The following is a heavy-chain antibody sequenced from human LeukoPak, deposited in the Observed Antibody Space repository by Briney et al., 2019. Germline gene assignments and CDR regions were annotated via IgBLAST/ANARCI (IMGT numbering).Heavy chain of an antibody. V-gene: IGHV1-2*02. CDR2: INPNSGGT. J-gene: IGHJ5*02. Sequence: ASVKVSCKPSGYTFTGYYLHWVRQAPGQGLEWMGWINPNSGGTNYAQKFQGRVTMTRDTSISTAYMELSRLRSDDMAVYYCARDRDYYGSGSYSFTGGLRNWFDPWGQGTLVTVSS. CDR3: ARDRDYYGSGSYSFTGGLRNWFDP. CDR1: GYTFTGYY. D-gene: IGHD3-10*01.